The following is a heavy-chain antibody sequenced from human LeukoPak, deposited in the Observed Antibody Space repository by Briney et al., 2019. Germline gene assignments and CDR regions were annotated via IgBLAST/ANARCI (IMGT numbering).Heavy chain of an antibody. Sequence: TGGSLRLSCAASGFTLSNYWMHWVRQAPGKGLVWVSRIKSDGSWTNYADSVKGRFTISRDNAKRTLYLQMNSLRAEDTAVYYCARGRPHGNDYWGQGTLVTVSS. CDR1: GFTLSNYW. D-gene: IGHD4-23*01. V-gene: IGHV3-74*01. CDR2: IKSDGSWT. CDR3: ARGRPHGNDY. J-gene: IGHJ4*02.